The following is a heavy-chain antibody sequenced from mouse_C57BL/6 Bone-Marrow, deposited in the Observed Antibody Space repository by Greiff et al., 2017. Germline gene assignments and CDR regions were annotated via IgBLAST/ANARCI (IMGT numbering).Heavy chain of an antibody. D-gene: IGHD2-4*01. CDR2: IYPGDGDT. V-gene: IGHV1-80*01. Sequence: LQESGAELVKPGASVKISCKASGYAFSSYWMNWVKQRPGKGLEWIGQIYPGDGDTNYNGKFKGKATLTADKSSSTAYMQLSSLTSEDSAVYFCARSVITRYFDVWGTGTTVTVSS. CDR3: ARSVITRYFDV. J-gene: IGHJ1*03. CDR1: GYAFSSYW.